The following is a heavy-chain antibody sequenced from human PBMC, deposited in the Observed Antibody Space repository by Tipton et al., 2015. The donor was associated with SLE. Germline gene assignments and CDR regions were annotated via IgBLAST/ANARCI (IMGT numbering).Heavy chain of an antibody. CDR3: ARRGDYSSSWYVAFYYYMDV. V-gene: IGHV4-34*01. CDR1: GDSISNHY. CDR2: INHSGST. J-gene: IGHJ6*03. Sequence: TLSLTCTFSGDSISNHYWSWIRQTPGKGLEWIGEINHSGSTNYNPSLKSRVTISVDTSKNQFSLKLGSVTAADTAMYYCARRGDYSSSWYVAFYYYMDVWGKGITVTVS. D-gene: IGHD6-13*01.